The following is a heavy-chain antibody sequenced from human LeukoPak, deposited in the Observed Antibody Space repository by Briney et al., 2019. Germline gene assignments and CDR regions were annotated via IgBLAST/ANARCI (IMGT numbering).Heavy chain of an antibody. CDR3: ARIMGDSSGYYYYDY. V-gene: IGHV4-59*01. D-gene: IGHD3-22*01. Sequence: SETLSLTCTVSGGSISSYYWSWIRQPPGKGLEWIGYIYYSGSTNYNPSLKSRVTISVDTSKNQLSLKLSSVTAADTAVYYCARIMGDSSGYYYYDYWGQGTLVTVSS. J-gene: IGHJ4*02. CDR1: GGSISSYY. CDR2: IYYSGST.